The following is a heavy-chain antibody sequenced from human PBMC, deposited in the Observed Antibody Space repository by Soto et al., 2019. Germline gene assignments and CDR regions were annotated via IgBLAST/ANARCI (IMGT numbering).Heavy chain of an antibody. CDR2: INPYNGNT. J-gene: IGHJ4*02. CDR1: GYTFTTYG. D-gene: IGHD6-19*01. V-gene: IGHV1-18*01. CDR3: ARGVAAASDY. Sequence: QIQLVQSGTEMKKPGASVKVSCKASGYTFTTYGITWVRQAPGQGLEWMGWINPYNGNTNYPQKFQGRVTMTTDTSTSTAYMELRSLRSDDTAVYYCARGVAAASDYWGPGTLITVSS.